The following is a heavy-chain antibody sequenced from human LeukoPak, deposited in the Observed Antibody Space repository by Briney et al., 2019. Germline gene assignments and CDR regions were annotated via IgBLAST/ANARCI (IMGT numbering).Heavy chain of an antibody. CDR3: TRADTQQLAFDY. J-gene: IGHJ4*02. CDR1: GFTVSSNY. V-gene: IGHV3-53*01. D-gene: IGHD6-13*01. CDR2: IYSGGST. Sequence: AGGSLRLSCAASGFTVSSNYMSWVRQAPGKGLERVSVIYSGGSTYYADSVKGRFTISRDNSKNTLYLQKNSLRAEDTAVYYCTRADTQQLAFDYWGQGTLVTVSS.